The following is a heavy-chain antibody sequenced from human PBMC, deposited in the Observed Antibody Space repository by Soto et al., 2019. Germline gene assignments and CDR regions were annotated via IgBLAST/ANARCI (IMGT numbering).Heavy chain of an antibody. CDR1: GFTFNTYW. CDR2: INSDGTRT. J-gene: IGHJ5*02. V-gene: IGHV3-74*03. CDR3: ATVATHSYNWLDP. D-gene: IGHD5-12*01. Sequence: GGSLRLSCAACGFTFNTYWMRWVRQAPGKGLVWVSRINSDGTRTTYADSVKGRFTISRDNAKNTVYLQMNSLRAEDTAVYYCATVATHSYNWLDPWGQGTLVTVSS.